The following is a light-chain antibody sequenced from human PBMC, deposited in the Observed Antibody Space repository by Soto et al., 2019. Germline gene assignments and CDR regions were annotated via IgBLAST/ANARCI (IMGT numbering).Light chain of an antibody. CDR1: SSDVGGYDY. CDR2: EVS. Sequence: QSVLTQPASVSGSPGQSITISCTGTSSDVGGYDYVSWYQLHPGKAPKLMVFEVSNRPSGVSYRFSGSKSGNTASLTISGLQAEDEADYYCFSYAGDSTYVFGTGTKVTVL. J-gene: IGLJ1*01. CDR3: FSYAGDSTYV. V-gene: IGLV2-14*01.